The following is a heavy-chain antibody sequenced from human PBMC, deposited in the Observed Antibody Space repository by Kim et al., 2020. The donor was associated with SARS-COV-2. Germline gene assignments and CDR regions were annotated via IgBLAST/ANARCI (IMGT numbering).Heavy chain of an antibody. CDR2: ISYDGSNK. Sequence: EGSLRLSCAASGFTFSSYGLHWVRQAPGKGLEWVAVISYDGSNKYYADSVKGRFTISRDNSKNTLYLQMNSLRAEDTAVYYCARVLGAAAGTYYYYVMDVWGQGTTVTVSS. V-gene: IGHV3-33*05. D-gene: IGHD6-13*01. CDR3: ARVLGAAAGTYYYYVMDV. CDR1: GFTFSSYG. J-gene: IGHJ6*02.